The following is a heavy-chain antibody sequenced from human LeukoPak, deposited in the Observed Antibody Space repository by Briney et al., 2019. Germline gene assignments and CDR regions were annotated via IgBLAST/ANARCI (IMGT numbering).Heavy chain of an antibody. CDR1: GGSFSGYY. Sequence: SETLSLTCAVYGGSFSGYYWSWIRQPPGKGLEWIGEINHSGSTNYNPSLKSRVTISVDTSKNQFSLKLSSVTAADTAVYYCARGGPGFGELFFDYWGQGTLVTVSS. V-gene: IGHV4-34*01. J-gene: IGHJ4*02. CDR3: ARGGPGFGELFFDY. CDR2: INHSGST. D-gene: IGHD3-10*01.